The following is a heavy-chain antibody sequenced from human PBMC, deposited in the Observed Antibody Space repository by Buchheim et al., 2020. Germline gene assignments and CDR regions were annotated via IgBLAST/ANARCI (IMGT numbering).Heavy chain of an antibody. CDR3: ARGSDGWNSPFGY. D-gene: IGHD1-7*01. CDR1: GGSISSSNW. V-gene: IGHV4-4*02. CDR2: IYYSGST. Sequence: QVQLQESGPGLVKPSGTLSLTCAVSGGSISSSNWWSWVRQPPGKGLEWIGYIYYSGSTNYNPSLKSRVIMSIDTSKDQFSLRLNSVTAADTAVYYCARGSDGWNSPFGYWGQGT. J-gene: IGHJ4*02.